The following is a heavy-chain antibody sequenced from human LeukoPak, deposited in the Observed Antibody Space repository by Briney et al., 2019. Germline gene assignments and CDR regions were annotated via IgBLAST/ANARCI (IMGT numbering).Heavy chain of an antibody. CDR1: GGSISSYY. D-gene: IGHD3-22*01. J-gene: IGHJ2*01. V-gene: IGHV4-59*01. CDR2: IYYSEST. Sequence: PSETLSLTCSVSGGSISSYYGSWIRQPPGKGLEWIAYIYYSESTNYNPSLKSRVTISVDTPKNQFSLKLTSVTAADTAVYYCARALLRYDSSSRALHWYFDLCGRGTLVTVSS. CDR3: ARALLRYDSSSRALHWYFDL.